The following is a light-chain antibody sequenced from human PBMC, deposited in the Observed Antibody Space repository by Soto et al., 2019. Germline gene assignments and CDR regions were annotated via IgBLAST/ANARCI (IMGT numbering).Light chain of an antibody. V-gene: IGKV3D-15*01. CDR1: QSVSSN. CDR3: QQYNNWPPLT. CDR2: VAS. J-gene: IGKJ4*01. Sequence: EILMTQSPATLSVSPGERATLSCRASQSVSSNLACYQQKPGQAPRLLIYVASIRATGIPARFSGSGSGTEFTLTLSRLQSEDFAVYYCQQYNNWPPLTFGGGTKVDIK.